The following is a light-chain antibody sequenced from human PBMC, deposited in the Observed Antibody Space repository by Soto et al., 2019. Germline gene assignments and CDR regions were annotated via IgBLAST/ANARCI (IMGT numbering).Light chain of an antibody. Sequence: QSVLTQPPSMSGAPGQRVTISCTGSSSNIGAAYDVPWYQHLPGTAPKLLIYGNTNRPSGVPDRFSGSKSGTSASLAITGLQAEDEADYYCQSHDSSLNSWVFGGGTKLTVL. CDR2: GNT. J-gene: IGLJ3*02. CDR3: QSHDSSLNSWV. CDR1: SSNIGAAYD. V-gene: IGLV1-40*01.